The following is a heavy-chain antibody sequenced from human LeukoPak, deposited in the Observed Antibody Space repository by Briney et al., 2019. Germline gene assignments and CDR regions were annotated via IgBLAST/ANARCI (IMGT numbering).Heavy chain of an antibody. CDR2: INHSGST. CDR1: GGSFSGYY. J-gene: IGHJ4*02. V-gene: IGHV4-34*01. D-gene: IGHD6-6*01. Sequence: PSETLSLTCAVYGGSFSGYYWSWIRQPPGKGLEWIGDINHSGSTNYNPSLKSRVTISVDTSKNQFSLKLSSVTAADTAVYYCARGRKQLVRGYFDYWGQGALVTVSS. CDR3: ARGRKQLVRGYFDY.